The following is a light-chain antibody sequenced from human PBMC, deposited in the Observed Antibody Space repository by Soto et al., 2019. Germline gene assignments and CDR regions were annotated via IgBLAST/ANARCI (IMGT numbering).Light chain of an antibody. CDR3: QQSYSTPYT. CDR1: QSISSY. V-gene: IGKV1-39*01. J-gene: IGKJ2*01. CDR2: AAS. Sequence: DIQMTQSPSSLSASVGDRVTITCRASQSISSYLNWYQQKPGKAPKLLIYAASSLQSGVPSRFRGSGSGIDFTLTISSLQPEDFATYYCQQSYSTPYTFGQGTKLEIK.